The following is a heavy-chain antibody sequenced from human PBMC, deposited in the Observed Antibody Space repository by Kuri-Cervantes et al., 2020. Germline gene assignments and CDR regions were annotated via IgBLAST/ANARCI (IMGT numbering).Heavy chain of an antibody. V-gene: IGHV5-51*01. Sequence: GESLKISCKGSGYSFATYWIGWVRQMPGKGLEWMGIIYPGDSDTRYSPSFQGQVTISADKSITTAYLQRSSLKASDTAMYYCARHSKFGDSSENGFDYWGQGTLVTVSS. D-gene: IGHD2-15*01. J-gene: IGHJ4*02. CDR2: IYPGDSDT. CDR1: GYSFATYW. CDR3: ARHSKFGDSSENGFDY.